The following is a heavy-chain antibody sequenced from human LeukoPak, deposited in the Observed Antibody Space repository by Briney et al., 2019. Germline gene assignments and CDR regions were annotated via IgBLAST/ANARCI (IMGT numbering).Heavy chain of an antibody. Sequence: GGSLRLSCAASGFTFSSYSMNWVRQAPGKGLEWVSSISSSSSYIYYADSVKGRFTISRDNAKNSLYLQMNSLRAEDTAVYYCARGSAAKHNWFDPWGQGTVDTVSS. V-gene: IGHV3-21*01. CDR1: GFTFSSYS. D-gene: IGHD2-2*01. CDR3: ARGSAAKHNWFDP. J-gene: IGHJ5*02. CDR2: ISSSSSYI.